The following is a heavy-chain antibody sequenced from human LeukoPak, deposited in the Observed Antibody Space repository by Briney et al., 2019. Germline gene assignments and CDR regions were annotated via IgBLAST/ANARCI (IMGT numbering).Heavy chain of an antibody. D-gene: IGHD3-16*02. CDR1: GFTFSSYS. V-gene: IGHV3-48*04. Sequence: SGGSLRLSCAASGFTFSSYSMNWVRQAPGKGLEWISYISGSGSSIFYADSLQGRFTVSRDNAKNSVYLQMNSLRAEDTAVYYCAREGGFGYDDAFDTWGHGTTVTVSS. J-gene: IGHJ3*02. CDR3: AREGGFGYDDAFDT. CDR2: ISGSGSSI.